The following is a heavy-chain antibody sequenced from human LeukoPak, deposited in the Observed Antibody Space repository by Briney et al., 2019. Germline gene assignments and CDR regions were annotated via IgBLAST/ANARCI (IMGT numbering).Heavy chain of an antibody. CDR3: ARDYRGYNCFDP. Sequence: SETLSLTCAVYGVSFSGYYWSWIRQPPGKGLEWIGEINHRGSTNYNPSLKRRVTILKDTSKNQFSLKLSSVTAADTAVYYCARDYRGYNCFDPWGQGTPVTVSS. CDR2: INHRGST. J-gene: IGHJ5*02. CDR1: GVSFSGYY. D-gene: IGHD1-26*01. V-gene: IGHV4-34*01.